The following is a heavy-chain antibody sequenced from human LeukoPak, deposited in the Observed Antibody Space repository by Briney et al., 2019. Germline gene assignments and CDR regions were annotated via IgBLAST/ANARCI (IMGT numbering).Heavy chain of an antibody. Sequence: SETLSLTCAVYGGSFSGHYWTWIRQAPGKGLEWIGESTHTGSTNYNPSLKSRVTISVDKSKNQFSLKLTSVSAADTAVYHCARGRTGAAALDFWGPGTLVTVSS. V-gene: IGHV4-34*01. CDR1: GGSFSGHY. CDR2: STHTGST. D-gene: IGHD2-2*01. J-gene: IGHJ4*02. CDR3: ARGRTGAAALDF.